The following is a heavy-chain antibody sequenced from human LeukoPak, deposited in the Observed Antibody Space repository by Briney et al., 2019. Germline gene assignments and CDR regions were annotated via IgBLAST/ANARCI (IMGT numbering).Heavy chain of an antibody. D-gene: IGHD6-6*01. CDR2: ISGGGDSA. J-gene: IGHJ6*02. Sequence: GGSLRLSCTASGFRFSGYAMSWVRQAPGKGLEWVSAISGGGDSAYYADSVKGRFTISRDNSKNTLYLQMNSLRAEDTAVYYCARGLSIAARYHYYYYGMDVWGQGTTVTVSS. CDR1: GFRFSGYA. CDR3: ARGLSIAARYHYYYYGMDV. V-gene: IGHV3-23*01.